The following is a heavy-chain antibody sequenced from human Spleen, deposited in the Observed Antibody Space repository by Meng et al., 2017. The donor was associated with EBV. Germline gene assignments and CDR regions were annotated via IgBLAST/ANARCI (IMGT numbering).Heavy chain of an antibody. CDR1: GGSISSSNW. D-gene: IGHD3-9*01. CDR3: ARDLTGYSADHY. Sequence: QAPLQELGPGRVMPSGTLSRLCSASGGSISSSNWLSWVRQPPGKGLEWIGEIYHSGSTNYNPSLKSRVTISVDKSKNQFSLKLSSVTAADTAVYYCARDLTGYSADHYWGQGTLVTVSS. J-gene: IGHJ4*02. CDR2: IYHSGST. V-gene: IGHV4-4*02.